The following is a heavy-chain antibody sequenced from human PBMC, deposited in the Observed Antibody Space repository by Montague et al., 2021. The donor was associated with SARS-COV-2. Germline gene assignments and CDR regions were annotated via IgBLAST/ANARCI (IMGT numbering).Heavy chain of an antibody. Sequence: SLRLSCAASGFTFGDHAMPWVRQAPGKGPEWISGITWDSGTLGXXXSXXXRFTISRDNAKNSLYLQMNSLRVEDTALYYCAKDFDYYDSSGYFDYWGQGTLVTVSS. V-gene: IGHV3-9*01. D-gene: IGHD3-22*01. J-gene: IGHJ4*02. CDR1: GFTFGDHA. CDR3: AKDFDYYDSSGYFDY. CDR2: ITWDSGTL.